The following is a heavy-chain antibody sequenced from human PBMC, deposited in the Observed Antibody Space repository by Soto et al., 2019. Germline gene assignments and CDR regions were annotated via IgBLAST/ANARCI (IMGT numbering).Heavy chain of an antibody. CDR2: IYYSGST. V-gene: IGHV4-30-4*01. CDR1: GGSISSGDYY. J-gene: IGHJ4*02. D-gene: IGHD4-17*01. CDR3: AREPATVTTGYFDY. Sequence: ASETLSLTCTVSGGSISSGDYYWSWIRQPPGKGLEWIGYIYYSGSTYYNPSLKSRVTISVDTSKNQFSLKLSSVTAADTAVYYCAREPATVTTGYFDYWGQGTLVTVSS.